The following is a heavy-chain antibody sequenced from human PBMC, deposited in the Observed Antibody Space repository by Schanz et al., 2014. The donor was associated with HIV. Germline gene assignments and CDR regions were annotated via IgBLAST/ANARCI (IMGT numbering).Heavy chain of an antibody. D-gene: IGHD1-26*01. V-gene: IGHV3-33*06. CDR1: GFTFSSYG. J-gene: IGHJ3*02. Sequence: VQLVESGGRVVQPGRSLRLSCATSGFTFSSYGMHWVRQAPGKGLEWVAVIWFDGSNQYYIDSVKGRFTISRDNSKNTLYLQMNSLRAEDTAVYYCAKDGSWEAFDAFDIWGQGTMSPSLQ. CDR3: AKDGSWEAFDAFDI. CDR2: IWFDGSNQ.